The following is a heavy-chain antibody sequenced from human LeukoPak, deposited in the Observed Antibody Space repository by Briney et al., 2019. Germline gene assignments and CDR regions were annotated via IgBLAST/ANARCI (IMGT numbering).Heavy chain of an antibody. CDR2: ISSSGTYI. V-gene: IGHV3-21*01. CDR3: ARAFWSGSYPVDY. J-gene: IGHJ4*02. CDR1: GFTFSSYT. D-gene: IGHD3-3*01. Sequence: PGGSLRLSCAASGFTFSSYTMNWVRQAPGKGLEWVSSISSSGTYIYYADSLRGRFTVSRDTAQNSLYLQMSSLRAEDTAVYYCARAFWSGSYPVDYWGQGTLVTVSS.